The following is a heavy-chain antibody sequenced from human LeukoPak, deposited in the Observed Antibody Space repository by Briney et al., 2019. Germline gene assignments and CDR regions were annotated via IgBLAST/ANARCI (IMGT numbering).Heavy chain of an antibody. CDR2: IYYSGST. J-gene: IGHJ3*02. Sequence: SETLSLTCTVSGGSISSYYWSWIRQPPGKGLEWIGYIYYSGSTNYNPSLKSRVTISVDTSKNQFSLKLSSVTAADTAVYYCARGGSILTGYYPHDAFDIWGQGTMVIVSS. CDR1: GGSISSYY. V-gene: IGHV4-59*01. D-gene: IGHD3-9*01. CDR3: ARGGSILTGYYPHDAFDI.